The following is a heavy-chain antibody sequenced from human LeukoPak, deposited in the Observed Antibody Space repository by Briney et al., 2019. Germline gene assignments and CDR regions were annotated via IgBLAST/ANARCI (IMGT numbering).Heavy chain of an antibody. CDR2: IYPGDSDT. V-gene: IGHV5-51*01. CDR1: GYSFTNYW. J-gene: IGHJ4*02. D-gene: IGHD1-26*01. Sequence: GESLKISCKGSGYSFTNYWIGWVRQMPGKGLEWVGIIYPGDSDTRYSPSFQGQVTISADKSISTAYLQWSGLKASDTAMYYCTRRSGSYSDYWGQGTLVTVSS. CDR3: TRRSGSYSDY.